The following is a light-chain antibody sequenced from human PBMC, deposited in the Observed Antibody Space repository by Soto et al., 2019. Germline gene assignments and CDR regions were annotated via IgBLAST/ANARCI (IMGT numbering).Light chain of an antibody. V-gene: IGLV2-14*01. J-gene: IGLJ2*01. CDR3: SSYTTSSTLAI. CDR1: SSDVGGYNY. CDR2: EVS. Sequence: QSVLTQPASVSGSPGQSITISCTGTSSDVGGYNYVSWYQQHPGKAPKLMIYEVSNRPSGVSNRFSGAKPGNTASLTISGLQVEDEADYYCSSYTTSSTLAIFGGGTKLTVL.